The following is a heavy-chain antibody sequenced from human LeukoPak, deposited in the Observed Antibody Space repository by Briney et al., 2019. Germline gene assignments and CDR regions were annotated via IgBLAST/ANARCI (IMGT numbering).Heavy chain of an antibody. D-gene: IGHD6-13*01. CDR3: ARSSIAAASTVDY. J-gene: IGHJ4*02. V-gene: IGHV4-61*01. CDR1: DGSVSSGSYY. CDR2: IYYSGST. Sequence: SETLSLTCTVSDGSVSSGSYYWSWIRQPLGKGLEWIGYIYYSGSTNYNPSLKSRVTISVDTSKNQFSLKLSSVTAADTAVYYCARSSIAAASTVDYWGQGTLVTVSS.